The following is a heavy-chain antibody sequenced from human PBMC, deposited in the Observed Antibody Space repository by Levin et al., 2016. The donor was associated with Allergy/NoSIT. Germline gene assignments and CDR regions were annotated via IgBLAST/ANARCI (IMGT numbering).Heavy chain of an antibody. Sequence: WIRQPPGKGLEWLSFMSSDGSSVFYADSVKGRFTISRDTAKNSLFLQMNRLGDEDTALYFCARDSLTAAAPQWFDLWGQGTLVTVSS. CDR2: MSSDGSSV. V-gene: IGHV3-11*04. D-gene: IGHD6-25*01. J-gene: IGHJ5*02. CDR3: ARDSLTAAAPQWFDL.